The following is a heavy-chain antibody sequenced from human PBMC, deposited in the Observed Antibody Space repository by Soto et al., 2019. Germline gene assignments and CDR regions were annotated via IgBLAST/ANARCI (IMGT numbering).Heavy chain of an antibody. V-gene: IGHV6-1*01. D-gene: IGHD1-1*01. Sequence: PSQTLSLTCPISGDSVSSNSAAWNWIRQSASRGLEWLGRTFYRSEWHKDYAVSVKSRITITPDTSKNQFSLHLRSVTPEDTAMYDCARDGYNLLDCWGQGTLVTVAP. CDR3: ARDGYNLLDC. J-gene: IGHJ4*02. CDR1: GDSVSSNSAA. CDR2: TFYRSEWHK.